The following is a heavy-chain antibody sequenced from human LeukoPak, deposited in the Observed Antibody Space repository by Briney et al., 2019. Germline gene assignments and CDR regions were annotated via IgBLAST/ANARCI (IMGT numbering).Heavy chain of an antibody. CDR3: ARVHDYGDYVDAFDI. J-gene: IGHJ3*02. CDR1: GGSISSYY. CDR2: IYYSGST. D-gene: IGHD4-17*01. Sequence: PSETLSLTCTVSGGSISSYYWSWIRQPPGKGLEWIGYIYYSGSTNYNPSLKSRVTISVDTSKNQFSLKLSSVTAADTAVYYCARVHDYGDYVDAFDIWGQGTMVTVSS. V-gene: IGHV4-59*01.